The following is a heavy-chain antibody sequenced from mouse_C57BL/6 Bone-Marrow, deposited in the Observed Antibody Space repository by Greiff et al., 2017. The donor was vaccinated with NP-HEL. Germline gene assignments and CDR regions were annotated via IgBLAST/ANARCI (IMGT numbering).Heavy chain of an antibody. J-gene: IGHJ2*01. CDR2: IDPSDSYT. CDR1: GYTFTSYW. Sequence: QVQLQQSGAELVRPGTSVKLSCKASGYTFTSYWMHWVKQRPGQGLEWIGVIDPSDSYTNYNQKFKGKATLTVDTSSSTAYMQLSSLTSEDSAVYYCARSDYGYDDYWGQGTTLTVSS. D-gene: IGHD2-2*01. V-gene: IGHV1-59*01. CDR3: ARSDYGYDDY.